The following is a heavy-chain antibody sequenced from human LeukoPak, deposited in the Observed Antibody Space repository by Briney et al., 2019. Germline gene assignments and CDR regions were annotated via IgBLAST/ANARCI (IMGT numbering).Heavy chain of an antibody. J-gene: IGHJ6*02. CDR1: GFTFSSYE. CDR2: ISSSSSYI. Sequence: GGSLRLSCAASGFTFSSYEMNWVRQAPGKGLEWVSSISSSSSYIYYADSVKGRFTISRDNAKNSLYLQMNSLRAEDTAVYYCARDLPHYDFWSGYSYGIDVWGQGTTVTVSS. V-gene: IGHV3-21*01. D-gene: IGHD3-3*01. CDR3: ARDLPHYDFWSGYSYGIDV.